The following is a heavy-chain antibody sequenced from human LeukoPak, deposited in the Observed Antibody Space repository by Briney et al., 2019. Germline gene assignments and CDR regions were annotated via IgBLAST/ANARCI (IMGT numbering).Heavy chain of an antibody. CDR2: VYISGST. CDR1: GGSISSGSYY. V-gene: IGHV4-61*02. D-gene: IGHD3-22*01. CDR3: ARGARFYYDSSGYSGFDY. J-gene: IGHJ4*02. Sequence: PSETLSLTCTVSGGSISSGSYYWIWIRPPTGKELEWIGRVYISGSTNYHPSLKSRVTISVDTSKNPFSLKLTSVTAADTAVYYCARGARFYYDSSGYSGFDYWGQGTLVTVSS.